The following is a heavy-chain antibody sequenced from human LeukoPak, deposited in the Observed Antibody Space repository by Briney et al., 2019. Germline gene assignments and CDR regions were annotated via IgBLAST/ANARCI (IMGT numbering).Heavy chain of an antibody. V-gene: IGHV3-15*01. D-gene: IGHD1-26*01. CDR3: TTDEGSGYSGSYYLDY. J-gene: IGHJ4*02. Sequence: KPGGSLRLSCAASGXTFSNAWMSWVRQAPGKGLEWVGRLKSKADGGTIDYAAPVKGRFTISRDDSKNTLYLQMNSLKTEDTAVYYCTTDEGSGYSGSYYLDYWGQGTLVTVSS. CDR2: LKSKADGGTI. CDR1: GXTFSNAW.